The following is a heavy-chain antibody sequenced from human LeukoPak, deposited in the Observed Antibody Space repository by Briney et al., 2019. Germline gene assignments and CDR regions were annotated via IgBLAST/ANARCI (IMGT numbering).Heavy chain of an antibody. CDR1: GFTFSSYG. Sequence: PGGPLRLSCAASGFTFSSYGMHWVRQASGKGLEWVGRIRSKANSYATAYAASVKGRFTISRDDSKNTAYLQMNSLKTEDTAVYYCTTGIVVVSVDSGYWGQGTLVTVSS. V-gene: IGHV3-73*01. J-gene: IGHJ4*02. D-gene: IGHD3-22*01. CDR2: IRSKANSYAT. CDR3: TTGIVVVSVDSGY.